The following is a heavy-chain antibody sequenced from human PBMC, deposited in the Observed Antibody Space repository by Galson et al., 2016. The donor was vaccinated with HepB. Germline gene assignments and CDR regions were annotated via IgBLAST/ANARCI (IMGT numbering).Heavy chain of an antibody. D-gene: IGHD1-7*01. V-gene: IGHV3-7*01. CDR3: AREENYGGDWFDP. CDR1: GFTFNSYW. CDR2: IKQDGSEK. Sequence: SLRLSCAASGFTFNSYWMSWVRQAPGKGLEWVANIKQDGSEKYYVDSVKGRFTISRDNAKNSLYLRMNSLRADDTAVYYCAREENYGGDWFDPWGQGTLVTVSS. J-gene: IGHJ5*02.